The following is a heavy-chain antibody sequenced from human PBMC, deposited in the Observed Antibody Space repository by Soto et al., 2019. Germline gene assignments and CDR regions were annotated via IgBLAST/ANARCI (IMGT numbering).Heavy chain of an antibody. J-gene: IGHJ4*02. D-gene: IGHD3-3*01. CDR1: GFTFSSYS. Sequence: GGSMRLSCAASGFTFSSYSMNWVRQAPGKGLEWVSSISSSSSYIYYADSVKGRFTISRDNAKNSLYLQMNSLRAEDTAVYYCARDDFWSGPFGYWGQGTLVTVSS. CDR3: ARDDFWSGPFGY. V-gene: IGHV3-21*01. CDR2: ISSSSSYI.